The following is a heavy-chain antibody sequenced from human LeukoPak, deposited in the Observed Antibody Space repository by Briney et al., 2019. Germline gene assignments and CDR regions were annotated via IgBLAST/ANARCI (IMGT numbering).Heavy chain of an antibody. CDR3: ARWYSSSWYYFDY. D-gene: IGHD6-13*01. J-gene: IGHJ4*02. V-gene: IGHV4-59*01. CDR1: GGFISSYY. Sequence: PSETLSLTCTVSGGFISSYYWSWIRQPPGKGLEWIGYIYYSGSTNYNPSLKSRVTISVDTSKNQFSLKLSSVTAADTAVYYCARWYSSSWYYFDYWGQGTLVTVSS. CDR2: IYYSGST.